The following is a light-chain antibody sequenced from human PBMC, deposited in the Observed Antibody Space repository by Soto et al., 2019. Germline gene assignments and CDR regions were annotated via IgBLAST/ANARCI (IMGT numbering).Light chain of an antibody. CDR1: SSNIGAGYD. Sequence: QSVLTQPPSVSGAPGQRVTISCTGSSSNIGAGYDVYWYQQLPGRAPKLLIYGNTNRPSGVPDRFSGSKSGTSASLAITGLQAEDEADYYCLSFDSSLSVVFGGGTKLPS. J-gene: IGLJ2*01. CDR3: LSFDSSLSVV. CDR2: GNT. V-gene: IGLV1-40*01.